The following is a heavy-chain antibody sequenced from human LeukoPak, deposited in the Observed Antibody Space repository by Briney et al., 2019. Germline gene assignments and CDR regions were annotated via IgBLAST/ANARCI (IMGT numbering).Heavy chain of an antibody. CDR2: IWYDGSNK. Sequence: ERSLRLSCAASGFTFSSYGMHWVRQAPGKGLEWVAVIWYDGSNKYYADSVKGRFTISRDNSKNTLYLQMNSLRAEDTAVYYCARVGAPSEYYFDYWGQGTLVTVSS. V-gene: IGHV3-33*01. J-gene: IGHJ4*02. CDR3: ARVGAPSEYYFDY. CDR1: GFTFSSYG. D-gene: IGHD1-26*01.